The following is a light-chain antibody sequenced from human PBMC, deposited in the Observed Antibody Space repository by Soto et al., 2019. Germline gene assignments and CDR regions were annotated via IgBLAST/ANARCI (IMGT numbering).Light chain of an antibody. V-gene: IGLV4-69*01. CDR2: LNSDGSH. CDR3: QTWVTGIHI. CDR1: SGHSNYD. J-gene: IGLJ2*01. Sequence: QPVLTQSPSASASLGASVKLTCTLSSGHSNYDIAWHQQQPEKGPRFLMKLNSDGSHSKGDGIPDRFSGSSSGAERYLTISTLHSEDEADYYCQTWVTGIHIFGGGTKLTVL.